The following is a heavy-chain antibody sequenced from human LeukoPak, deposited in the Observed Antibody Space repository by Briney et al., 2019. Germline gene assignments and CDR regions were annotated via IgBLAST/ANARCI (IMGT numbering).Heavy chain of an antibody. D-gene: IGHD6-13*01. Sequence: QSGGSLRLSCAASGFTFSSYGMHWVRQAPGEGLEWVAVIWYDGSNKYYADSVKGRFTISRDNSKNTLYLQMNSLRAEDTAVYYCARDCGSSWLDEGYFAYWGQGTLVTVSS. CDR2: IWYDGSNK. V-gene: IGHV3-33*01. J-gene: IGHJ4*02. CDR1: GFTFSSYG. CDR3: ARDCGSSWLDEGYFAY.